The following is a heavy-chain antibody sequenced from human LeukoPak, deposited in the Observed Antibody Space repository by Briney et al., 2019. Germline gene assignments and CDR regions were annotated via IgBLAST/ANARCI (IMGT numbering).Heavy chain of an antibody. D-gene: IGHD3-3*01. CDR2: IYYSGST. CDR1: GGSISSHY. V-gene: IGHV4-59*11. CDR3: ARSVTIFGVVAIRYYYYYMDV. J-gene: IGHJ6*03. Sequence: PSETLSLTCTVSGGSISSHYWSWIRQPPGKGLEWIGYIYYSGSTNYNPSLKSRVTISVDTSKNQFSLKLGSVTAADTAVYYCARSVTIFGVVAIRYYYYYMDVWGKGTTVTVSS.